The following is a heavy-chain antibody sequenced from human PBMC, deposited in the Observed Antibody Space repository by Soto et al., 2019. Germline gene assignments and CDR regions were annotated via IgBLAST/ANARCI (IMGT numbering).Heavy chain of an antibody. V-gene: IGHV4-30-2*01. CDR3: ARGGVQLWSSENWFDP. CDR2: IYHTGST. Sequence: TLSLTCAVSGGAISSGGSSWSWIRQPPGKGLEWIGYIYHTGSTYYNPSLKSRVTILVDRSKNQFFLKLTSVTAADTAVYYCARGGVQLWSSENWFDPWGQGILVTVSS. CDR1: GGAISSGGSS. J-gene: IGHJ5*02. D-gene: IGHD5-18*01.